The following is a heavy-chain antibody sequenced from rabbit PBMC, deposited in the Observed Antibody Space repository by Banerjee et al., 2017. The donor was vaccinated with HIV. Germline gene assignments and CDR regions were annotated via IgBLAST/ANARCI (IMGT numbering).Heavy chain of an antibody. J-gene: IGHJ4*01. CDR1: GFDFSSSYW. CDR3: GSYSSGWAFNL. CDR2: IYGTSSSGST. Sequence: QEQLVESGGDLVKPGASLTLTCKASGFDFSSSYWICWVRQAPGKGLEWIGCIYGTSSSGSTYYASWAKGRFTISKTSSTSVTLQMTSLTAADTATYFCGSYSSGWAFNLWGQGTLVTVS. D-gene: IGHD4-1*01. V-gene: IGHV1S45*01.